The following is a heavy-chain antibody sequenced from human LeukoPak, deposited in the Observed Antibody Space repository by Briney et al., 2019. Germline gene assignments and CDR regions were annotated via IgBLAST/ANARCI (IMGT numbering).Heavy chain of an antibody. V-gene: IGHV3-23*01. CDR1: GFTFSSYA. CDR3: AKVGGSSGYYDYFDY. D-gene: IGHD3-22*01. CDR2: ISGSGGST. J-gene: IGHJ4*02. Sequence: PGGSLRLSCAASGFTFSSYAMSWVRQAPGKGLEWVSAISGSGGSTYYADSVKGRFTISRDNSKNTLYLQMNSLRAEDTAVYYCAKVGGSSGYYDYFDYWGQGTLVTVSS.